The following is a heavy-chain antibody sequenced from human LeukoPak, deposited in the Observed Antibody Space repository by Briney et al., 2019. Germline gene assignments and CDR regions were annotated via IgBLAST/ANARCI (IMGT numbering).Heavy chain of an antibody. Sequence: GGSLRLSCAASGFTFSGYGMSWVRQAPGKGLEWVSAISGSGGSTYYADSVKGRFTISGGNSKNTLYLQMNSLRAEDTAVYYCARPRYNWKGHWFDPWGQGTLVTVSS. CDR2: ISGSGGST. CDR3: ARPRYNWKGHWFDP. CDR1: GFTFSGYG. D-gene: IGHD1-20*01. J-gene: IGHJ5*02. V-gene: IGHV3-23*01.